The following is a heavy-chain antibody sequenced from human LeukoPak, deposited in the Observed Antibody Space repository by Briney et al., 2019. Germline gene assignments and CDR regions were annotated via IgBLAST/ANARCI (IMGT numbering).Heavy chain of an antibody. CDR3: AKGGSSSWFHFDY. V-gene: IGHV3-30*18. J-gene: IGHJ4*02. D-gene: IGHD6-13*01. Sequence: GRSLRLSCAASGFTFSSYGMHCVRQAPGKGLEWVAVISYDGNNKYYADSVKGRFTISRDNSKNTLYLQMNSLRAEDTAVYYCAKGGSSSWFHFDYWGQGTLVTVSS. CDR2: ISYDGNNK. CDR1: GFTFSSYG.